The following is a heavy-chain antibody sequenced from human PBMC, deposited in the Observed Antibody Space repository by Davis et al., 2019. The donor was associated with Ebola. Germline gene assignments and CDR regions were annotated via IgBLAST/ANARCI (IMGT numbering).Heavy chain of an antibody. Sequence: MPGGSLRLSCAVYGGSFSGYYWSWIRQPPGKGLEWIGEINHSGSTNYNPSLKSRVTISVDTSKNQFSLKLSSVTAADTAVYYCARMRRAIGRNWFDPWGQGTLVTVSS. CDR1: GGSFSGYY. CDR2: INHSGST. J-gene: IGHJ5*02. V-gene: IGHV4-34*01. D-gene: IGHD1-26*01. CDR3: ARMRRAIGRNWFDP.